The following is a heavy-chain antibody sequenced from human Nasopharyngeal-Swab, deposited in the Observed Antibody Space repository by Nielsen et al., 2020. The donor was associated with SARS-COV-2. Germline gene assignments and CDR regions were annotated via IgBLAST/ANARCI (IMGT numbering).Heavy chain of an antibody. V-gene: IGHV3-7*01. D-gene: IGHD3-10*01. CDR3: ARRHGANYYYGMDV. CDR1: GFTFSNYA. CDR2: IKQDGSET. Sequence: GESLKISCAASGFTFSNYAMSWVRQAPGKGLEWVANIKQDGSETYYVDSVKGRFTISRDNAKNSLYLQMNSLRAEDTAVYYCARRHGANYYYGMDVWGQGTTVTVSS. J-gene: IGHJ6*02.